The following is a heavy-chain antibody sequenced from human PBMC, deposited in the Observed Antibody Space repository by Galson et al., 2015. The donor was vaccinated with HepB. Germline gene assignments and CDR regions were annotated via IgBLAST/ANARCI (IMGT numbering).Heavy chain of an antibody. Sequence: SLRLSCAASGFSFNTYWMTWVRQSPGKGLEWVANIKEDGSVRYYVDSVKGRFTISRDNANNLLFLQMNSLRAEDTAVYYCARDQNYEYSSSWYDAFDMWGQGTMVTVSS. CDR2: IKEDGSVR. J-gene: IGHJ3*02. V-gene: IGHV3-7*01. D-gene: IGHD6-13*01. CDR1: GFSFNTYW. CDR3: ARDQNYEYSSSWYDAFDM.